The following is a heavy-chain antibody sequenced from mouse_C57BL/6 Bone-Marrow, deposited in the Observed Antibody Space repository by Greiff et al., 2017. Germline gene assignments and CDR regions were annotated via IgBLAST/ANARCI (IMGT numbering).Heavy chain of an antibody. CDR2: IDPENGDT. J-gene: IGHJ3*01. V-gene: IGHV14-4*01. Sequence: VQLKESGAELVRPGASVKLSCTASGFNIKDDYMHWVKQRPEQGLEWIGWIDPENGDTEYSSKFQGKATITVDTSSNTAYLQLSSLTSEDTAVYYCTRIAYWGQGTLVTVSA. CDR3: TRIAY. CDR1: GFNIKDDY.